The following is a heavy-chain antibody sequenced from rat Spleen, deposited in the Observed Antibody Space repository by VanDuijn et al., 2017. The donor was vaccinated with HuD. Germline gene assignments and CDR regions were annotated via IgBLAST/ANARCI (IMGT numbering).Heavy chain of an antibody. CDR2: ISTAGSNT. J-gene: IGHJ2*01. D-gene: IGHD1-6*01. Sequence: EVQLVESGGGLVQPGRSLKLSCAASGFTFNNYYMVWVRQAPTKGLEWVAYISTAGSNTFYRDSVKGRFTISRDNAKSTLYLRMDSLKSEDTATYYCTTWDYWHNRFDYWGQGVMVTVSS. V-gene: IGHV5-27*01. CDR3: TTWDYWHNRFDY. CDR1: GFTFNNYY.